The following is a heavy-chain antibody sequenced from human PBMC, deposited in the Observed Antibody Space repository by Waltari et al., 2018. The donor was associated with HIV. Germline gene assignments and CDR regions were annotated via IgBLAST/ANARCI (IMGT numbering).Heavy chain of an antibody. V-gene: IGHV4-30-4*01. CDR3: ARDNWFGETGPYYGMDV. J-gene: IGHJ6*02. CDR2: IYYSGST. Sequence: QVQLQESGPGLVKPSQTLSLTCTVSGGSISSGDYYWSWIRQPPGKGLEWIGYIYYSGSTYCNPSLKSRVTISVDTSKNKFSLKLSSVTAADTAVYYCARDNWFGETGPYYGMDVWGQGTTVIVSS. D-gene: IGHD3-10*01. CDR1: GGSISSGDYY.